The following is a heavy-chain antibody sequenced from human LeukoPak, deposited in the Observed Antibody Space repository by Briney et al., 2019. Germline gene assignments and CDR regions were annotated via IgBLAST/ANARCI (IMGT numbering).Heavy chain of an antibody. V-gene: IGHV3-23*01. Sequence: GGSLRLSCAASGFILSQYSMSWVRQAPGKGLEWVSAISGSGGSTYYADSVKGRFTISRDNSKNTLYLQMNSLRAEDTAVYYCASQLQEWYYYYGMDVWGQGTTVTVSS. CDR2: ISGSGGST. D-gene: IGHD1-7*01. J-gene: IGHJ6*02. CDR1: GFILSQYS. CDR3: ASQLQEWYYYYGMDV.